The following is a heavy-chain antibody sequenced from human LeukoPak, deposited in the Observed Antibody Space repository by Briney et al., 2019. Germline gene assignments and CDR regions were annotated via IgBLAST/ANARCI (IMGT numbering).Heavy chain of an antibody. V-gene: IGHV3-9*01. CDR2: ISWNSGNI. D-gene: IGHD3-22*01. CDR3: AAPPIVVQD. CDR1: GFTFDDYA. J-gene: IGHJ4*02. Sequence: PGRSLRLSCAASGFTFDDYAMHWVRQAPGKGLEWVSGISWNSGNIDYADSVKGRFTISRDNAKNTVFLQMNSLRAEDTAVYYCAAPPIVVQDWGQGTLVTVSS.